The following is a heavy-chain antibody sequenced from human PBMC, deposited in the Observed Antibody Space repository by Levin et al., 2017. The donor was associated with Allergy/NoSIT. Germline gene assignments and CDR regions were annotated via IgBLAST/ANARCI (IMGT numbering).Heavy chain of an antibody. Sequence: GESLKISCKASGYTFTSYGISWVRQAPGQGLEWMGWISAYNGNTNYAQKLQGRVTMTTDTSTSTAYMELRSLRSDDTAVYYCARSGRDDYGDYEREGGWFDPWGQGTLVTVSS. V-gene: IGHV1-18*01. J-gene: IGHJ5*02. CDR1: GYTFTSYG. D-gene: IGHD4-17*01. CDR3: ARSGRDDYGDYEREGGWFDP. CDR2: ISAYNGNT.